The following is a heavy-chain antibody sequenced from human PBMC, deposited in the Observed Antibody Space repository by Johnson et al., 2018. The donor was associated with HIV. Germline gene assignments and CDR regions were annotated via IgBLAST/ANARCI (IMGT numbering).Heavy chain of an antibody. CDR1: GFSFSDHF. CDR3: TRDRDGVGVS. CDR2: IRNKANRYST. D-gene: IGHD3-10*01. J-gene: IGHJ3*01. V-gene: IGHV3-72*01. Sequence: MLLVESGGALVQPGGSLRLSCVASGFSFSDHFMDWVRQAPGKGLEWIGRIRNKANRYSTEYAASVKGRFTISRDDSKNSLSLQMSSLKTEETAVYYCTRDRDGVGVSWGQGTMVTVSS.